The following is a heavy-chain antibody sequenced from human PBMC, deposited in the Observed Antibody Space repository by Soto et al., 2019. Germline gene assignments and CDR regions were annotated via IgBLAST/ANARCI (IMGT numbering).Heavy chain of an antibody. V-gene: IGHV1-2*02. J-gene: IGHJ5*02. CDR3: ARVTLKAGNWFDP. CDR1: GYTFTDYF. Sequence: ASGKVSCKASGYTFTDYFIHWVRQAPGQGFEWMGWINPKSRGTNYAQKFQGRVTMTRDTSNSTAYMELRGLRSDDTAVYYCARVTLKAGNWFDPWGQGTLVTVSS. CDR2: INPKSRGT.